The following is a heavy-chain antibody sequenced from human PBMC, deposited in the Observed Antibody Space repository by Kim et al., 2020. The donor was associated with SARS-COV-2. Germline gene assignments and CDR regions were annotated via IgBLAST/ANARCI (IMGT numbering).Heavy chain of an antibody. CDR2: INPNSGGT. J-gene: IGHJ6*02. D-gene: IGHD3-10*01. V-gene: IGHV1-2*06. CDR3: ARDSYRVRGVTLYYYYGMDV. CDR1: GYTFTGYY. Sequence: ASVKVSCKASGYTFTGYYMHWVRQAPGQGLEWMGRINPNSGGTNYAQKFQGRVTMTRDTSISTAYMELSRLRSDDTAVYYCARDSYRVRGVTLYYYYGMDVWGQGTTVTVSS.